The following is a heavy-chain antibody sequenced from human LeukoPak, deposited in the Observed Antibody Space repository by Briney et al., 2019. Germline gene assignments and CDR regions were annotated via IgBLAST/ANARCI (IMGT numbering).Heavy chain of an antibody. CDR1: GYTFTSYY. CDR3: AREGFGRYFDWLGSYYFDY. J-gene: IGHJ4*02. V-gene: IGHV1-3*01. CDR2: INAGNGNT. Sequence: ASVKVSCKASGYTFTSYYMHWVRQAPGQRLEWMGWINAGNGNTKYSQKFQGRVTITRDTSASTAYMELSSLRSEDTAVYYCAREGFGRYFDWLGSYYFDYWGQGTLVTVSS. D-gene: IGHD3-9*01.